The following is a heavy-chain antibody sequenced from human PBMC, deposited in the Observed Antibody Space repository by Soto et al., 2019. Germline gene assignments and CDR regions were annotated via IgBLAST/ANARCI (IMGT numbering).Heavy chain of an antibody. CDR3: ARWPLPTAGNGEYYYYGMDV. V-gene: IGHV4-30-4*01. D-gene: IGHD1-26*01. CDR1: GGSISSGDYY. J-gene: IGHJ6*02. Sequence: SETLSLTCAVSGGSISSGDYYWSWIRQPPGKGLEWIGYMSYTGSTYYSSSLKSRITISLDTSKNQFSLKLSSVTAADTAVFYCARWPLPTAGNGEYYYYGMDVWGQGTTVTVSS. CDR2: MSYTGST.